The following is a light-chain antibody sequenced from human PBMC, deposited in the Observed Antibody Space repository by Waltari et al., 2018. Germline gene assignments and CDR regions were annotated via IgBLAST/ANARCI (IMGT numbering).Light chain of an antibody. Sequence: DIQMTQSPSTLSASLGDRVTVTCRASQSIGRWLAWYQQKPGKATKLLIYTASSLESGVPSRFSGSGSGTEFTLTISSLQPDDFATYYCQQYKSYPWTFGQGTKVEIK. J-gene: IGKJ1*01. V-gene: IGKV1-5*03. CDR3: QQYKSYPWT. CDR2: TAS. CDR1: QSIGRW.